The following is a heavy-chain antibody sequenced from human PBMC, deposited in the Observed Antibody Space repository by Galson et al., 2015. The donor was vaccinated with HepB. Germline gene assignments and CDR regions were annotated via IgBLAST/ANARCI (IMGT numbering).Heavy chain of an antibody. V-gene: IGHV3-74*01. CDR1: GFTLSRYW. D-gene: IGHD3-16*01. J-gene: IGHJ4*02. Sequence: SLRLSCAASGFTLSRYWMHWVRQAPRGGLVWVSHISSDGTSITYADSVKGRFTISRDNAKNTLYLQMNSLGAEDTAVYYCTRDPPGEEFNYWGQGTLVTVSS. CDR3: TRDPPGEEFNY. CDR2: ISSDGTSI.